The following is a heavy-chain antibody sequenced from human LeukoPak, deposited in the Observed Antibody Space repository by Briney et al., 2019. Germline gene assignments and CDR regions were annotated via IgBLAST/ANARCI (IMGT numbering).Heavy chain of an antibody. CDR1: GGSVSSGSYY. V-gene: IGHV4-61*01. J-gene: IGHJ3*02. Sequence: SSETLSLTCTVSGGSVSSGSYYWSWIRQPPGKGLEWIGYIYYSGSTNYNPSLKSRVTISVDTSKNQFSLKLSSVTAADTAVYYCARDSELQAFDIWGQGTMVTVSS. CDR3: ARDSELQAFDI. D-gene: IGHD1-26*01. CDR2: IYYSGST.